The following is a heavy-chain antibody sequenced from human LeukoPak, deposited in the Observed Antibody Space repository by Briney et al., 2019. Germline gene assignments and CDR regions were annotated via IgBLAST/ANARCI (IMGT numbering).Heavy chain of an antibody. CDR1: GGTFSSYA. J-gene: IGHJ4*02. CDR2: IIPIFGTA. V-gene: IGHV1-69*13. Sequence: SVKVSCKASGGTFSSYAISWVRQAPGQGLEWMGGIIPIFGTANYGQKFQGRVTITADESTSTAYMELSSLRSEDTAVYYCAIHSTRGILTGTLPELDYWGQGTLVTVSS. D-gene: IGHD3-9*01. CDR3: AIHSTRGILTGTLPELDY.